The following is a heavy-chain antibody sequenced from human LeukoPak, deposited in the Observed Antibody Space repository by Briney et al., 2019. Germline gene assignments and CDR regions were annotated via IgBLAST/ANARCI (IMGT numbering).Heavy chain of an antibody. V-gene: IGHV1-8*01. CDR1: GYTFTSYD. J-gene: IGHJ1*01. D-gene: IGHD2-15*01. CDR3: ARVGEYCSGDSCYSVRYFQH. Sequence: ASVKVSCKASGYTFTSYDISWVRQATGQGLEWMGWMNPNSGNTGYAQKFQGRVTMTRNTSISTAYMELSSLRSEDTAVYYCARVGEYCSGDSCYSVRYFQHWGQGTLVTVSS. CDR2: MNPNSGNT.